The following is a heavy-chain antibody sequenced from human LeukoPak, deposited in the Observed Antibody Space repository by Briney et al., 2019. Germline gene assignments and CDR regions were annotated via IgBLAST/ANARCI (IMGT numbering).Heavy chain of an antibody. D-gene: IGHD3/OR15-3a*01. V-gene: IGHV1-69*05. J-gene: IGHJ5*02. Sequence: ASEKVSCKDSGGTFSSYAISWVRQAPGRGLEWMGGIIPIFGTANYAQKFQGRVTITTDESTSTAYMELSSLRSEDTAVYYCARATPWTGWFHPWGQGTLVTVSS. CDR1: GGTFSSYA. CDR2: IIPIFGTA. CDR3: ARATPWTGWFHP.